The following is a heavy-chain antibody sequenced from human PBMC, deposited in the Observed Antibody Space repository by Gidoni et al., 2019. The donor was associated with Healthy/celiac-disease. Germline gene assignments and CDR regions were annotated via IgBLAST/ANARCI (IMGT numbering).Heavy chain of an antibody. V-gene: IGHV3-30*18. Sequence: QVQLVESGGGVVQPGRSLGLSCAASGFTFSSYGMHWVRQAPGKGLEWVEVISYDGSNKYYADSVKGRFTISRDNSKNTLYLQMNSLRAEDTAVYYCAKVQAWEYCSGGSCKDYWGQGTLVTVSS. CDR1: GFTFSSYG. CDR2: ISYDGSNK. J-gene: IGHJ4*02. D-gene: IGHD2-15*01. CDR3: AKVQAWEYCSGGSCKDY.